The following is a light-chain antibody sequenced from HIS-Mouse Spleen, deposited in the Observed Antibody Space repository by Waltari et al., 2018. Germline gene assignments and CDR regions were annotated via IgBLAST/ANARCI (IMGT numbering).Light chain of an antibody. V-gene: IGLV2-23*01. J-gene: IGLJ1*01. Sequence: QSALTQPASVSGSPGQSITISCPGTSSDVGSYNLVSWYQQHPGQAPKLRIYEGMKRPSGGSNRFSGSKSGNTASLTISGLQAEDEADYYCCSYAGSSTYVFGTGTKVTVL. CDR1: SSDVGSYNL. CDR3: CSYAGSSTYV. CDR2: EGM.